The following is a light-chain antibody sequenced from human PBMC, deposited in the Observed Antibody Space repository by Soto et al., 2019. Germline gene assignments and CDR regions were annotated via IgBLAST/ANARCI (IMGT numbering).Light chain of an antibody. CDR2: DVS. J-gene: IGLJ1*01. Sequence: SALTQPRSVSGSPGQSVTISCTGTSSAVGGYNYVSWYQQHPGKAPKLMIYDVSKRPSGVPDRFSGSKSGNTASLTISGLQAEDEADYYCFSYAGSYTFYVFGTGTKLTVL. CDR3: FSYAGSYTFYV. CDR1: SSAVGGYNY. V-gene: IGLV2-11*01.